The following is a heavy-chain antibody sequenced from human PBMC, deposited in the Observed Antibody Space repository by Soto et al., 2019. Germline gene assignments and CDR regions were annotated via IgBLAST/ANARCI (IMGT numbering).Heavy chain of an antibody. CDR2: IYHSGSP. CDR1: GGSISTNNFY. D-gene: IGHD3-22*01. J-gene: IGHJ3*02. Sequence: SETLSLTCTISGGSISTNNFYWGWIRQPPGKGLEWLGSIYHSGSPYYNPSLKSRVTISVDTSKNQFSLKLSSVTAADTAVYYCARGFHYYDSSGYYRDAFDIWGQGTMVTVSS. V-gene: IGHV4-39*07. CDR3: ARGFHYYDSSGYYRDAFDI.